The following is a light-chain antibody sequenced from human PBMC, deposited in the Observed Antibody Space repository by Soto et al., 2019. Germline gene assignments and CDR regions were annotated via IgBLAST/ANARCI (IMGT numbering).Light chain of an antibody. V-gene: IGLV1-51*01. CDR3: GTLASSLSAVV. J-gene: IGLJ3*02. CDR1: SSNIGNSY. Sequence: QSVLTQPPSVSAAPGQKVTISCSGSSSNIGNSYVSWYQQLPETAPRLLIYDNSQRPSGIPNRFSGSKSGTSATLGITGLQTGDEADYFCGTLASSLSAVVFGEWTKLTV. CDR2: DNS.